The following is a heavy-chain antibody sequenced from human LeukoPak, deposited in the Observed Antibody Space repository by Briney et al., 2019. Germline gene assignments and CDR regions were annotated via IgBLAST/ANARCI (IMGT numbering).Heavy chain of an antibody. CDR1: GGSISSYY. CDR2: IYYSGYT. V-gene: IGHV4-59*01. J-gene: IGHJ4*02. CDR3: ARDCSGGSCYPMHFDY. Sequence: SETLSLTCTVSGGSISSYYWSWIRQPPGKGLEWIGYIYYSGYTNYNPSLKSRVTISVDTSKNQFSLKLSSVTAADTAVYYCARDCSGGSCYPMHFDYWGQGTLVTVSS. D-gene: IGHD2-15*01.